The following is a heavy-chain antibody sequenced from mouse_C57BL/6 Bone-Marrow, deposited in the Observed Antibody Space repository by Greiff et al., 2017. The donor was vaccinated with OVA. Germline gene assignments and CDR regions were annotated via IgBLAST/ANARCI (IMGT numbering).Heavy chain of an antibody. CDR2: IYPGDGDT. Sequence: VHLVESGPELVKPGASVKISCKASGYAFSSSWMNWVKQRPGKGLEWIGRIYPGDGDTNYNGKFKGKATLTADKSSSTAYMQLSSLTSEDSAVYFCARDTTVVAPFAYWGQGTLVTVSA. D-gene: IGHD1-1*01. V-gene: IGHV1-82*01. CDR3: ARDTTVVAPFAY. CDR1: GYAFSSSW. J-gene: IGHJ3*01.